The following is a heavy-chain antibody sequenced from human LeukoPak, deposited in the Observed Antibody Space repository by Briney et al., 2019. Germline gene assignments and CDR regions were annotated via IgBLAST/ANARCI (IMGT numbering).Heavy chain of an antibody. D-gene: IGHD6-6*01. CDR1: GGSISSYY. J-gene: IGHJ6*03. CDR2: IYYSGST. CDR3: ARGRPYYYYYMDV. Sequence: SETLSLTCTVSGGSISSYYWSWIRQPPGKGLEWVGYIYYSGSTNYNPSLKSRVTISVDTSKNQFSLKLSSVTAADTAVYYCARGRPYYYYYMDVWGKGTTVTVSS. V-gene: IGHV4-59*01.